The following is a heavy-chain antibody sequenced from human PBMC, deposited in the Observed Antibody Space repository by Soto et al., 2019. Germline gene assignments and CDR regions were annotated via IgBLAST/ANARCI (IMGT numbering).Heavy chain of an antibody. CDR3: AKILKDHTSYYDSSGYYLGYYYYYGMDV. V-gene: IGHV3-30*18. CDR2: ISYDGSNK. J-gene: IGHJ6*02. Sequence: LRLSCAASGFTFSSYGMHWVRQAPGKGLEWVAVISYDGSNKYYADSVKGRFTISRDNSKNTLYLQMNSLRAEDTAVYYCAKILKDHTSYYDSSGYYLGYYYYYGMDVWGQGTTVTVSS. D-gene: IGHD3-22*01. CDR1: GFTFSSYG.